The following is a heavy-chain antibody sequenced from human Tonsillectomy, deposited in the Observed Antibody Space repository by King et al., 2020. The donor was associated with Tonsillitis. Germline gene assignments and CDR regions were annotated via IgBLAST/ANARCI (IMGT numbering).Heavy chain of an antibody. CDR1: GFTFSSYA. V-gene: IGHV3-23*04. CDR3: AKSGGGTWYNLYYFDY. CDR2: ISGSGGST. Sequence: EVQLVESGGGLVQPGGSLRLSCAASGFTFSSYAMSWVRQAPGKGLEWVSTISGSGGSTYYADSVKGRFIISRDNSKNTLYLQMNSLRAEDTAVYYCAKSGGGTWYNLYYFDYWGQGTLVTVSS. J-gene: IGHJ4*02. D-gene: IGHD6-13*01.